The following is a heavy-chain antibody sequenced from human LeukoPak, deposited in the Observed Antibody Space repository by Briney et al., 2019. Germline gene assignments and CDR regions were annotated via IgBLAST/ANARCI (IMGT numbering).Heavy chain of an antibody. CDR3: ARYIVSYPHDAFDI. Sequence: GSLRLSCAASGFTFSSYAMSWIRQPPGKGLEWIGYIYYSGSTSYNPSLKSRVTISVDTSKKQFSLKLSSVTAADTAFYYCARYIVSYPHDAFDIWGQGTMVTVSS. D-gene: IGHD1-26*01. J-gene: IGHJ3*02. CDR1: GFTFSSYA. CDR2: IYYSGST. V-gene: IGHV4-59*01.